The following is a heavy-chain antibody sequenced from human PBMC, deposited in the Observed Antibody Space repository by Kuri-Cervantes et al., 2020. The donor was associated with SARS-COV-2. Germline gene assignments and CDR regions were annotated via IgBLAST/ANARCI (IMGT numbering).Heavy chain of an antibody. Sequence: GGSLRLSCAASGFTFDDYAMHWVRQAPGKGLEWVSLVSWDGGSTYYADSVKGRFTISRDNSKNSLYLQMNSLRAEDTAVYYCARGGWIAATDYFDYWGQGTLVTVSS. D-gene: IGHD6-13*01. CDR2: VSWDGGST. V-gene: IGHV3-43D*03. J-gene: IGHJ4*02. CDR1: GFTFDDYA. CDR3: ARGGWIAATDYFDY.